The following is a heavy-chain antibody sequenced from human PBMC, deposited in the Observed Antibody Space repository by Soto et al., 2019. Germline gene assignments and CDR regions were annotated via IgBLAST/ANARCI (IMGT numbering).Heavy chain of an antibody. CDR3: ARQIAVARADAFDI. J-gene: IGHJ3*02. D-gene: IGHD6-19*01. CDR1: GSTFTSYG. CDR2: ISAYNGNT. V-gene: IGHV1-18*01. Sequence: ASVKVSCKASGSTFTSYGISWVRQAPGQGLERMGWISAYNGNTNYAQKLQGRGTLTTDTSTSTAYMELRSLRSDDTFVYYCARQIAVARADAFDIWGQGTMVTVSS.